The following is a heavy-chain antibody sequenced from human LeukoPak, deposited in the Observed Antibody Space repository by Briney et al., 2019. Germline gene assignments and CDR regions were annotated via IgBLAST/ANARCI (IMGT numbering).Heavy chain of an antibody. Sequence: GGSLRLSCAASGFTFSSYSMHWVRQAPGKGLEWVAVISYDGKKRFYADSVKGRFTISRDNSKNTVDLQMNSLRAEDTAVYYCARDLGGNYHNYFDYWGQGTLVTVSS. CDR2: ISYDGKKR. CDR1: GFTFSSYS. CDR3: ARDLGGNYHNYFDY. V-gene: IGHV3-30*04. D-gene: IGHD4-23*01. J-gene: IGHJ4*02.